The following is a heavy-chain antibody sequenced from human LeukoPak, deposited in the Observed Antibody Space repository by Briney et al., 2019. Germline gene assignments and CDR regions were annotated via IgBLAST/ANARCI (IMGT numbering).Heavy chain of an antibody. J-gene: IGHJ6*03. V-gene: IGHV4-39*07. D-gene: IGHD3-10*01. CDR3: ATLFYYGSGSYQPEEYYYYYMDV. CDR2: MYYSGRT. CDR1: GGSISSSNYY. Sequence: SETLSLTCTLSGGSISSSNYYWGWIRQPPGKGLEWIGSMYYSGRTYYNPSLKRRVTISVDTSKNQFSVKVSSVTAADTAVYYCATLFYYGSGSYQPEEYYYYYMDVWGKGSTVTVSS.